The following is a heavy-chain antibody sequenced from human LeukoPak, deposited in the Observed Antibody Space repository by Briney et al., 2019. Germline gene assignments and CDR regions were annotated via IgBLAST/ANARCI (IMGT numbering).Heavy chain of an antibody. V-gene: IGHV4-30-4*01. CDR2: IYYIGST. CDR3: VVAAPYNWFDP. J-gene: IGHJ5*02. Sequence: ASETLSLTCTVSGGSISSGDYYWSWIRQPPGKGLEWIGYIYYIGSTYYNPSLKSRVTISVDTSKNQFSLRLSSVTAADTAVYYCVVAAPYNWFDPWGQGTLVTVSS. CDR1: GGSISSGDYY. D-gene: IGHD2-15*01.